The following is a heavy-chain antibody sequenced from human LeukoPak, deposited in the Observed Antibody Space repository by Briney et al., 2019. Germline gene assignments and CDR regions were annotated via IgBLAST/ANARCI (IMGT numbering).Heavy chain of an antibody. Sequence: SETLSLTCTVSGGSISSYYWSWIRQPAGKGLEWIGRIYTSGSTNYNPSLESRVTMSIDTSKSQFSLKLSSVTAADTAVYYCARESSPAELETYYSLIFDYWGQGTLVTVSS. CDR3: ARESSPAELETYYSLIFDY. V-gene: IGHV4-4*07. CDR2: IYTSGST. D-gene: IGHD3-22*01. CDR1: GGSISSYY. J-gene: IGHJ4*02.